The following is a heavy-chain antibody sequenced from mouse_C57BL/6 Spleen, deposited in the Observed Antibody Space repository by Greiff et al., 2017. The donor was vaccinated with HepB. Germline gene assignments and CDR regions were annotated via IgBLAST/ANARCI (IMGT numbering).Heavy chain of an antibody. D-gene: IGHD3-2*02. CDR3: ARGQTAQASAWFAY. Sequence: EVQGVESGGGLVKPGGSLKLSCAASGFTFSSYAMSWVRQTPEKRLEWVATISDGGSYTYYPDNVKGRFTISRDNAKNNLYLQMSHLKSEDTAMYYCARGQTAQASAWFAYWGQGTLVTVSA. J-gene: IGHJ3*01. CDR1: GFTFSSYA. CDR2: ISDGGSYT. V-gene: IGHV5-4*01.